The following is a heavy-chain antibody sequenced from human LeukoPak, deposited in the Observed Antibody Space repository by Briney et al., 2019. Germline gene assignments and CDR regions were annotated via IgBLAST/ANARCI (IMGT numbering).Heavy chain of an antibody. D-gene: IGHD3-10*01. J-gene: IGHJ4*02. CDR2: IYPGDSDT. CDR1: GYSFTSYW. V-gene: IGHV5-51*01. Sequence: GESLKISCKGSGYSFTSYWIGWVRQMPGKGLEWMGIIYPGDSDTRYSPSFQGQVTISADKSISTAYLQWSSLKASDTAMYYCARQTPYYYGSGSYLPDYWGQGTLVTVSS. CDR3: ARQTPYYYGSGSYLPDY.